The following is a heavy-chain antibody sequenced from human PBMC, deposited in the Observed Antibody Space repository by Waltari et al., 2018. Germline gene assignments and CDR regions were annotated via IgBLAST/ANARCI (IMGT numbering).Heavy chain of an antibody. CDR3: ARAPYQLIRWFDS. CDR2: IYPGDWDT. CDR1: GYSFSDYW. J-gene: IGHJ5*01. D-gene: IGHD2-2*01. V-gene: IGHV5-51*01. Sequence: EVQLVQSGAEVKEPGESLKISCEGSGYSFSDYWIGWVRQRPGKGLEWMGIIYPGDWDTRYSPSFQGQVTMSVDKSSSIAYLQWRSLKASDTAMYYCARAPYQLIRWFDSWGQGTLVTVSS.